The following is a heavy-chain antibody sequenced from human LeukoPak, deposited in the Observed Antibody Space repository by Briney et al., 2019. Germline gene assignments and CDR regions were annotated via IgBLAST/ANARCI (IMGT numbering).Heavy chain of an antibody. CDR2: ISSSSSYI. J-gene: IGHJ4*02. Sequence: GGSLRLSCAASGFTFSSYSMNWVRQAPGKGLKWVSSISSSSSYIYYADSVKGRFTISRDNAKNSLYLQMNSLRAEDTAVYYCARSGDTAMVTGHFDYWGQGTLVTVSS. V-gene: IGHV3-21*01. CDR3: ARSGDTAMVTGHFDY. D-gene: IGHD5-18*01. CDR1: GFTFSSYS.